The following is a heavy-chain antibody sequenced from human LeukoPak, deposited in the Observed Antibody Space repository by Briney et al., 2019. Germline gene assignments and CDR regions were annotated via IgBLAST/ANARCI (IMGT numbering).Heavy chain of an antibody. J-gene: IGHJ4*02. Sequence: PSQTLSLTCTVSGGSISSGDYYWSWVRQPPGKGLEWIGYIYYSGNTYYNPSLKSRVTISVDTSKNQFSLKLSSVTAADTAVYYCASDYQGGPNDYWGQGTLVTVSS. CDR1: GGSISSGDYY. D-gene: IGHD2-15*01. CDR3: ASDYQGGPNDY. CDR2: IYYSGNT. V-gene: IGHV4-30-4*01.